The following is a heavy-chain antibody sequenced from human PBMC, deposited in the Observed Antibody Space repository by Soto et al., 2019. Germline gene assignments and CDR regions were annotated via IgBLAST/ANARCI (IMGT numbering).Heavy chain of an antibody. D-gene: IGHD2-15*01. J-gene: IGHJ4*02. V-gene: IGHV1-18*01. Sequence: ASVKVSCKASGYTFTSYGISWVRQAPGQGLEWMGWISAYNGNTNYAQKLQGRVTMTTDTSTSTAYMELRSLRSDDTAVYYCAREPRVVVVAATGYDYWGQGTLVTVSS. CDR1: GYTFTSYG. CDR2: ISAYNGNT. CDR3: AREPRVVVVAATGYDY.